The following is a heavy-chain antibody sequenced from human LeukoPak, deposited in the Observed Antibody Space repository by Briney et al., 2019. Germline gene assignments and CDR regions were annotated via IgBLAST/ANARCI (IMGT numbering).Heavy chain of an antibody. V-gene: IGHV3-74*01. CDR3: RYGSSSGDY. Sequence: GGSLRLSCAASGFTFSTSWMNWLRHAPGKGPVWVSRINGDGSITTYADSVKGRFTISRDNAKNAPPLQMNSLRAEDTAVYYCRYGSSSGDYWGQGTLVTVSS. CDR1: GFTFSTSW. D-gene: IGHD6-6*01. CDR2: INGDGSIT. J-gene: IGHJ4*02.